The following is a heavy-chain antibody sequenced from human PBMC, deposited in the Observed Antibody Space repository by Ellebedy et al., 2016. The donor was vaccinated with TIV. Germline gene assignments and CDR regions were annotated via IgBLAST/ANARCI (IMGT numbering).Heavy chain of an antibody. J-gene: IGHJ3*02. V-gene: IGHV1-69*13. Sequence: AASVKVSCKASGGTFSSYAISWVRQAPGQGLEWMGGIIPIFGTANYEQKFQGRVTITADESTSTAYMELSSLRSEDTAVYYCARRAVVPAAIQDAFDIWGQGTMVTVSS. CDR1: GGTFSSYA. D-gene: IGHD2-2*01. CDR2: IIPIFGTA. CDR3: ARRAVVPAAIQDAFDI.